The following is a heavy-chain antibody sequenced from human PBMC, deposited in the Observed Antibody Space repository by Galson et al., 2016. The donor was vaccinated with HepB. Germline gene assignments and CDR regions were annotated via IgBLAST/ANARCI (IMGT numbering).Heavy chain of an antibody. J-gene: IGHJ4*02. Sequence: CTVSGGSISSGGYYWSWIRQHPGKGLEWIGYIYYSGSTYYNPSLKSRVTISVDTSKNQFSLKLSSVTAADTAVYYCAREGYDILTGYRLDYWGQGTLVTVSS. D-gene: IGHD3-9*01. CDR2: IYYSGST. V-gene: IGHV4-31*03. CDR1: GGSISSGGYY. CDR3: AREGYDILTGYRLDY.